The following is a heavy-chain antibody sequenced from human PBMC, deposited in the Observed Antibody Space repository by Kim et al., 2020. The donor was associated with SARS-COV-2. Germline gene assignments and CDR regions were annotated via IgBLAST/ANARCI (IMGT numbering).Heavy chain of an antibody. V-gene: IGHV3-33*01. J-gene: IGHJ4*02. CDR3: ARGFTYYYDSSGSNTQLGDY. D-gene: IGHD3-22*01. CDR2: IWYDGSNK. CDR1: GFTFSSYG. Sequence: GGSLRLSCAASGFTFSSYGMHWVRQAPGKGLEWVAVIWYDGSNKYYADSVKGRFTISRDNSKNTLYLQMNSLRAEDTAVYYCARGFTYYYDSSGSNTQLGDYWGQGTLVTVSS.